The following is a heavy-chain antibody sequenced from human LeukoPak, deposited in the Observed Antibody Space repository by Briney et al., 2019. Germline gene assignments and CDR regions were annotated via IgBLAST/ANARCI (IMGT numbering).Heavy chain of an antibody. CDR2: VDHTGST. J-gene: IGHJ6*03. CDR1: GDSISTYY. Sequence: SETLSLTCTVSGDSISTYYWSWIRQPPGKGLEWIGYVDHTGSTKFNPSLNGRVSISRDTSNNFFSLRLRSVTAADTAVYFCARGRVSSSTWYSTYYYFFYMDFWGKGTTVTVSS. D-gene: IGHD4-11*01. CDR3: ARGRVSSSTWYSTYYYFFYMDF. V-gene: IGHV4-59*01.